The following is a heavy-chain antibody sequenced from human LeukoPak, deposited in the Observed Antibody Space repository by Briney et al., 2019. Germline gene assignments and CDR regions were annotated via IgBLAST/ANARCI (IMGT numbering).Heavy chain of an antibody. V-gene: IGHV1-69*13. D-gene: IGHD2-2*01. Sequence: SVKVSCKASGGTFSSYAISWARQAPGQGLEWMGGIIPIFGTANYAQKFQGRVTITADESTSTAYMELSSLRSEDTAVYYCASRRMSDQLSYYYMDVWGKGTTVTVSS. CDR1: GGTFSSYA. CDR2: IIPIFGTA. CDR3: ASRRMSDQLSYYYMDV. J-gene: IGHJ6*03.